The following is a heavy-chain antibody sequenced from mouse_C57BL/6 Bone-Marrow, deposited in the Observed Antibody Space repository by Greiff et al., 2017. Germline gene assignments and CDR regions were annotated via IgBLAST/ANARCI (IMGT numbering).Heavy chain of an antibody. CDR1: GYTFTNYW. D-gene: IGHD1-1*01. CDR3: ARWSTTVVADY. J-gene: IGHJ2*01. V-gene: IGHV1-63*01. CDR2: IYPGGGYT. Sequence: QVHVKQSGAELVRPGTSVKMSCKASGYTFTNYWIGWAKQRPGHGLEWIGDIYPGGGYTNYNEKFKGKATLTADKSSSTAYMQFSSLTSEDSAVYYCARWSTTVVADYWGRGTTLTVSA.